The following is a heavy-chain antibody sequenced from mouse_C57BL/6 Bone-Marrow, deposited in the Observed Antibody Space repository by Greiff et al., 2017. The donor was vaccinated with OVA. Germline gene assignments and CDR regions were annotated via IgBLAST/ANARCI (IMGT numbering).Heavy chain of an antibody. D-gene: IGHD1-1*01. Sequence: QVQLQQSGPGLVQPSQSLSITCTVSGFSLTSYGVHWVRQSPGKGLEWLGVIWRGGSTDYNAAFMSRLGITKDNSKSQVFFKMNSLQADDTAIYDCALHYYGSRGGFAYWGQGTLVTVSA. CDR2: IWRGGST. CDR3: ALHYYGSRGGFAY. J-gene: IGHJ3*01. CDR1: GFSLTSYG. V-gene: IGHV2-5*01.